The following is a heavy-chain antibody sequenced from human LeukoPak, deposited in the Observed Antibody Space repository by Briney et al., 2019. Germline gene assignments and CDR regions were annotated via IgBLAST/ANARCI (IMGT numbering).Heavy chain of an antibody. J-gene: IGHJ4*02. CDR2: IIPIFGTA. CDR1: GGTFSSYA. Sequence: VASVKVSCKASGGTFSSYAISWVRQAPGQGLEWMGGIIPIFGTANYAQKFQGRVTITADESTSTAYMELSSLRSEDTAVYYCARDDYGDYASGYWGQGTLVTVSS. V-gene: IGHV1-69*13. CDR3: ARDDYGDYASGY. D-gene: IGHD4-17*01.